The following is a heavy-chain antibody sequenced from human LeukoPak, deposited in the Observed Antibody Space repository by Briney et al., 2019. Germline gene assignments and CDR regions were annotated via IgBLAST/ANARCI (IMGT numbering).Heavy chain of an antibody. D-gene: IGHD1-1*01. J-gene: IGHJ4*02. CDR1: GGSISSNNW. CDR2: IYHSGSP. CDR3: ARVNINNWHSCDY. Sequence: PSETLSLTCTVSGGSISSNNWWGWVRQPPGKGLEWIGEIYHSGSPNYNPSLKSRVTVSVDKSRNHFSLNLSSVTAADTAVYYCARVNINNWHSCDYWGQGTLVTVSS. V-gene: IGHV4-4*02.